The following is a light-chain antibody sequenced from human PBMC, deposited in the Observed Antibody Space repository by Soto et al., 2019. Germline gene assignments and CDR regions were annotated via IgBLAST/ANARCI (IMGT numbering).Light chain of an antibody. J-gene: IGKJ1*01. Sequence: EIVLTQSPGTLSLSPGERATLSCRASQSVSVSLAWYQQKPGQGPRLLIYGASSRATGIPDRFSGSGSGTDFTLTISRLEPEGFAVYYCQQYGSSWTFGQGTKVEIK. CDR3: QQYGSSWT. V-gene: IGKV3-20*01. CDR2: GAS. CDR1: QSVSVS.